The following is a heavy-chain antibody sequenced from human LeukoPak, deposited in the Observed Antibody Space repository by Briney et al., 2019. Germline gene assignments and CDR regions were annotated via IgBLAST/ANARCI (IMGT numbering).Heavy chain of an antibody. CDR3: ARKLVVVPTTYFDY. Sequence: GGSLRLSCAASGFTFSSYAMSWVRQAPGKGLEWVSAISSSGGSTYYADSVEGRFTISRDNSKSTLYLQMNSLRAEDTAVYYCARKLVVVPTTYFDYWGQGTLITVSS. D-gene: IGHD2-15*01. CDR2: ISSSGGST. CDR1: GFTFSSYA. J-gene: IGHJ4*02. V-gene: IGHV3-23*01.